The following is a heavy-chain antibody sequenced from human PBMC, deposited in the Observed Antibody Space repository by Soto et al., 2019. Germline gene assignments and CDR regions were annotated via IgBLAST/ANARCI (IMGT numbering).Heavy chain of an antibody. CDR3: ARDRGAEAGTGWFDP. V-gene: IGHV3-64*01. CDR2: ISSNGGST. D-gene: IGHD6-13*01. CDR1: GFTFSSYA. J-gene: IGHJ5*02. Sequence: EVQLVESGGGLVQPGGSLRLSCAASGFTFSSYAMHWVRQAPGKGLEYVSAISSNGGSTYYANSVKGRFTISRDNSKNTLYLQMGSLRAEDMAVYYCARDRGAEAGTGWFDPWGQGTLVTVSS.